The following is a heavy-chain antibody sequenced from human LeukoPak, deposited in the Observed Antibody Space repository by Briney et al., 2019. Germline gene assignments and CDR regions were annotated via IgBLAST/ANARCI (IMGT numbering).Heavy chain of an antibody. CDR1: GFTFDDYT. CDR3: MVKAGPFDY. V-gene: IGHV3-43*01. J-gene: IGHJ4*02. CDR2: ISWDGGST. Sequence: PGGSLRLSCAGSGFTFDDYTMHWVRHAPGKGLEWVSLISWDGGSTYYADSVKGRFTISRDNSKNSPYLQMSSLRSEDTALYYCMVKAGPFDYWGQGTLVTVSS. D-gene: IGHD5-18*01.